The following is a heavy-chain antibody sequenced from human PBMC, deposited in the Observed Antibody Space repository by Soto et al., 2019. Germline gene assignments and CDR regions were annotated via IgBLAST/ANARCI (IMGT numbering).Heavy chain of an antibody. CDR3: ARGYSYGYNFDY. V-gene: IGHV4-59*01. CDR1: GGSISSYY. J-gene: IGHJ4*02. D-gene: IGHD5-18*01. CDR2: IYYSVST. Sequence: SETLSLTCSVSGGSISSYYWIWIRQPPGKGLEWIGYIYYSVSTNYNPSLKSRVTISVDTSKNQFSLKLSSVTAADTAVYYCARGYSYGYNFDYWGQGTLVTVSS.